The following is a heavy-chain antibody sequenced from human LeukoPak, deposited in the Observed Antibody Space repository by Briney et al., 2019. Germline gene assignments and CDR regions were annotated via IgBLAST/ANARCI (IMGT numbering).Heavy chain of an antibody. D-gene: IGHD6-25*01. CDR2: IKKDGSEK. CDR1: GFSFSSYW. CDR3: AREGSGVDGYLYPRYYYYMDV. Sequence: GGSLRLSCAASGFSFSSYWMSWVRQAPGKGLEWVANIKKDGSEKYYVDSVKGRFTISRDNAKNQLYLQMNSLRAEDTAVYYCAREGSGVDGYLYPRYYYYMDVWGKGTTVTVSS. J-gene: IGHJ6*03. V-gene: IGHV3-7*01.